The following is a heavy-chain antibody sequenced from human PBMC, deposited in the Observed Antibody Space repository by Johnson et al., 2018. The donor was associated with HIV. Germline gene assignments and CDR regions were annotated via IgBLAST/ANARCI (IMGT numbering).Heavy chain of an antibody. CDR3: ARDWGLYSSGWYVDAFDI. V-gene: IGHV3-7*01. Sequence: MQLVESGGGLVQPGGSLRLSCAAFGFTVSSNYMSWVRQAPGKGLEWVANIKQDGSEKYYVDSVKGRFTISRDNAKNSVYLQMNSLRAEDTAVYYCARDWGLYSSGWYVDAFDIWGQGTMVTVSS. D-gene: IGHD6-19*01. J-gene: IGHJ3*02. CDR1: GFTVSSNY. CDR2: IKQDGSEK.